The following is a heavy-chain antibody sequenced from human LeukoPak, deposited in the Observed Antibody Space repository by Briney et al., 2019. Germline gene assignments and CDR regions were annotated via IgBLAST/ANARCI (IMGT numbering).Heavy chain of an antibody. Sequence: PSETLSLTCAVSGGSISSGGYSWSWIRQPPGKGLEWIGYIYHSGSTYYNPSPKSRVTISVDRSKNQFSLKLSSVTAADTAVYYCARGFSGSYVDYWGQGTLVTVSS. D-gene: IGHD1-26*01. CDR3: ARGFSGSYVDY. CDR2: IYHSGST. CDR1: GGSISSGGYS. J-gene: IGHJ4*02. V-gene: IGHV4-30-2*01.